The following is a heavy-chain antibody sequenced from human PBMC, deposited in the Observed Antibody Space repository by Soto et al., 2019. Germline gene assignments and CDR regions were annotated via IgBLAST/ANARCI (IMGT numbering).Heavy chain of an antibody. V-gene: IGHV5-51*01. CDR2: IYPDDSDS. CDR3: VATYGDYLDY. D-gene: IGHD4-17*01. J-gene: IGHJ4*02. CDR1: GYKFTTYW. Sequence: GESLKISCKGSGYKFTTYWIGWVRQMPGKGLEWMAIIYPDDSDSRYSPSFQGQVTISADKSISTAYLQWSSLKASDTAIYYCVATYGDYLDYWGQGTLVTVS.